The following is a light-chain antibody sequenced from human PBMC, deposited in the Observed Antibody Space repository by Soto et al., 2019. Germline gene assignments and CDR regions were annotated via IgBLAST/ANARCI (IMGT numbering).Light chain of an antibody. J-gene: IGKJ1*01. V-gene: IGKV1-27*01. CDR3: QKYNSAPRT. CDR2: AAS. Sequence: DIQMTQSPSSLPASVGDRVNITCRASQDIANFLAWYQQKPGKVPKLLIYAASSLQSGVPSRFSGSGSGTDFTLTISSLQPEDVATYYCQKYNSAPRTFGTGTKVEI. CDR1: QDIANF.